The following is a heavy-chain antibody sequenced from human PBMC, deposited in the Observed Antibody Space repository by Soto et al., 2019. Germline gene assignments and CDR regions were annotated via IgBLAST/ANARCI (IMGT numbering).Heavy chain of an antibody. CDR1: GFTFDDYA. D-gene: IGHD3-10*01. V-gene: IGHV3-43*02. Sequence: GGSLRLSCAASGFTFDDYAMHWVHQAPGKGLEWVSLISGDGGSTYYADSVKGRFTISRDNSKNSLYLQMNSLRTEDTALYYCAKDIRITMVRGVIGYFQHWGQGTLVTVSS. CDR2: ISGDGGST. J-gene: IGHJ1*01. CDR3: AKDIRITMVRGVIGYFQH.